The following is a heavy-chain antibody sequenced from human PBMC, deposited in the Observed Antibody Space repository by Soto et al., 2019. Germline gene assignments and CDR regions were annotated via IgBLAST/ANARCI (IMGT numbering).Heavy chain of an antibody. D-gene: IGHD6-19*01. CDR2: ISSSSSYI. V-gene: IGHV3-21*01. Sequence: PGGSLRLSCAASGFTFSSYIMNWIRQAPGKGLEWVSSISSSSSYIYYADSLKGRFTISRDNAKNSLYLQMNSLRAEDTAVYYCARGAEIALAGTVLDYWGQGTLVTVST. J-gene: IGHJ4*02. CDR3: ARGAEIALAGTVLDY. CDR1: GFTFSSYI.